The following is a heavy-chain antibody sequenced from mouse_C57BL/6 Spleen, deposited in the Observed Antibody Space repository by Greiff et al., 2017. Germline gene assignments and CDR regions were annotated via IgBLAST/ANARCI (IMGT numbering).Heavy chain of an antibody. CDR2: IYPGDGDT. D-gene: IGHD1-1*01. V-gene: IGHV1-82*01. Sequence: QVQLQQSGPELVKPGASVKISCKASGYAFSSSWMNWVQQRPGKGLEWIGRIYPGDGDTNYKGKFKGKATLTADKSSSTAYMQPSSLTSEDSAVYFCARPYGSSHYLDYWGQGTTLTVSA. CDR3: ARPYGSSHYLDY. CDR1: GYAFSSSW. J-gene: IGHJ2*01.